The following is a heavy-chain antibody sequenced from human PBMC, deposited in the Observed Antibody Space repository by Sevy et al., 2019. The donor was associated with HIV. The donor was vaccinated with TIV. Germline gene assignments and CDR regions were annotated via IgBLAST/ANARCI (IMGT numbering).Heavy chain of an antibody. V-gene: IGHV3-7*01. Sequence: RGCLRLSCAASGFIFSGYWMSWVRQAPGRGLERVANIKQDGSEIYYGDSVKGRFTISRDNAKNSLYLQMNSMRVEDTGLYYCARDSAMTKDSWGQGTLVSVSS. CDR2: IKQDGSEI. CDR1: GFIFSGYW. CDR3: ARDSAMTKDS. D-gene: IGHD4-17*01. J-gene: IGHJ4*02.